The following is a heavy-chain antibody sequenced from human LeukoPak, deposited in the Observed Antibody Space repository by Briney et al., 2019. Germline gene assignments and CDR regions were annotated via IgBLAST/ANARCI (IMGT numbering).Heavy chain of an antibody. Sequence: GGSLRLSCEAPGFIFNDYAMHWVRQVPGKGLEWISLITWNGGHTYYADSVKGRFTISRDNIKNSLYLQMNSLRPEDTALYYCAKDRSYNSYFDYWGQGTLVTV. CDR2: ITWNGGHT. CDR1: GFIFNDYA. J-gene: IGHJ4*02. CDR3: AKDRSYNSYFDY. D-gene: IGHD5-24*01. V-gene: IGHV3-43D*04.